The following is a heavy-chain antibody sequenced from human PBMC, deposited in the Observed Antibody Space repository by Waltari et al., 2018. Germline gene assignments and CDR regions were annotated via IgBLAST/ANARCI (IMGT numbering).Heavy chain of an antibody. CDR3: ARRRELLN. Sequence: EVQLVESGGGLVQPGGSLRLSCEASGFTFSSYWMSWVRQAPGKGLEWVANIKQDGSEKYYVDSVKGRFTISRDNAKNSLYLQMNSLRAEDTAVYYCARRRELLNWGQGTLVTVSS. CDR1: GFTFSSYW. CDR2: IKQDGSEK. J-gene: IGHJ4*02. D-gene: IGHD1-26*01. V-gene: IGHV3-7*01.